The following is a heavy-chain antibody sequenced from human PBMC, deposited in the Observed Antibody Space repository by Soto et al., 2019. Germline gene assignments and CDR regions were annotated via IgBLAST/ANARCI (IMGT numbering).Heavy chain of an antibody. V-gene: IGHV2-5*02. CDR2: IYWDDDK. CDR1: GFSLSTSGVG. Sequence: QITLKESGPTLVKPTQTLTLTCTFSGFSLSTSGVGVGWIRQPPGKALEWLALIYWDDDKRYSTSLKRRLTINKGTSKNPVVLTMTNMDPVDTATYYCAHSSMATLLSLHWYFDLWGRGTLVTVSS. D-gene: IGHD5-12*01. J-gene: IGHJ2*01. CDR3: AHSSMATLLSLHWYFDL.